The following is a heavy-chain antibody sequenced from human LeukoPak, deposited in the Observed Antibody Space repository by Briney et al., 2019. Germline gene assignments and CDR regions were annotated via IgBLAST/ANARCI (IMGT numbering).Heavy chain of an antibody. CDR3: ARDRGGWYDRAFDI. CDR2: ISYDGSNK. V-gene: IGHV3-30*04. J-gene: IGHJ3*02. Sequence: GGSLRLSCAASGFTFSSYAMHWVRQAPGKGLEWVAVISYDGSNKYYADSVKGRFTISRDNSKNTLYLQMNSLRAEDTAVYYCARDRGGWYDRAFDIWGQGTMVTVSS. CDR1: GFTFSSYA. D-gene: IGHD6-19*01.